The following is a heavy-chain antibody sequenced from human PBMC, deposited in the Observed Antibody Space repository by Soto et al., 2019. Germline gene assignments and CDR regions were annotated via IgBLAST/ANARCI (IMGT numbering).Heavy chain of an antibody. J-gene: IGHJ4*02. Sequence: ETLSLTCSVSGDSINGYYWSWIRQPPGKGLECIGYIYYSGSTNYNPSLKSRVTISVDTSKNQFSLKLSSVTAADTAVYYCARSDGRYWGQGTLVTVSS. CDR2: IYYSGST. V-gene: IGHV4-59*01. CDR1: GDSINGYY. CDR3: ARSDGRY.